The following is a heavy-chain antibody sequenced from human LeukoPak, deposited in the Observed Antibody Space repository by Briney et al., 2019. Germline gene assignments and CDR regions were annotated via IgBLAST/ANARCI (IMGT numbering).Heavy chain of an antibody. D-gene: IGHD3-9*01. CDR2: IYYSGST. Sequence: SETLSLTCTVSGGSISSYYWSWIRQPPGKGLEWIGYIYYSGSTNYNPSLKSRVTISVDTSKNQFSLKLSSVTAADTAVYYCARQTLYYDILTGYPLDYWGQGTLVTVSS. V-gene: IGHV4-59*08. CDR1: GGSISSYY. CDR3: ARQTLYYDILTGYPLDY. J-gene: IGHJ4*02.